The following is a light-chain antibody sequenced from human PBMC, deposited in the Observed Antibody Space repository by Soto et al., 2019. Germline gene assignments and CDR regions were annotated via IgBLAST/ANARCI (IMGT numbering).Light chain of an antibody. V-gene: IGLV2-11*01. CDR3: CSYAGSYAFEGV. J-gene: IGLJ2*01. CDR2: DVS. CDR1: SSDVGGYNY. Sequence: QSALTQPRSVSGSPGQSVTLSCTGTSSDVGGYNYVSWYQQHPGKAPKLMIYDVSKRPSGVPDRFSGSKSGNTAALTISGLQAEDEAYYYCCSYAGSYAFEGVFGGGTQLTVL.